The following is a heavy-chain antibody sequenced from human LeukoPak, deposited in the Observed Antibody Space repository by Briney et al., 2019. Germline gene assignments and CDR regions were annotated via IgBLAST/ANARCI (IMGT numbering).Heavy chain of an antibody. CDR1: GFTFSSYA. CDR3: ARAYCSSTSCYTGYYYYMDV. CDR2: ISDGSGDT. V-gene: IGHV3-23*01. D-gene: IGHD2-2*01. J-gene: IGHJ6*03. Sequence: GGSLRLSCAASGFTFSSYAMSWVRQAPGKGLEWVSAISDGSGDTYYADSVKGRFTISRDNSKNTLYLQMSSLRSEDTAVYYCARAYCSSTSCYTGYYYYMDVWGKGTTVTVSS.